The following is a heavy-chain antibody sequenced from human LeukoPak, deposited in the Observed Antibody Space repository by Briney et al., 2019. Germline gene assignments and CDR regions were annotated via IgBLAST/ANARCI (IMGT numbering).Heavy chain of an antibody. V-gene: IGHV4-34*01. D-gene: IGHD1-26*01. J-gene: IGHJ5*02. CDR1: GGSFSGYY. Sequence: SETLSLTCAVYGGSFSGYYWSWIRQPPGKGLEWIGEINHSGSTNYNPSLKSRVTISVDTFKNQFSLKLSSVTAADTAVYYCARGQWEIRFDPWGQGTLVTVSS. CDR3: ARGQWEIRFDP. CDR2: INHSGST.